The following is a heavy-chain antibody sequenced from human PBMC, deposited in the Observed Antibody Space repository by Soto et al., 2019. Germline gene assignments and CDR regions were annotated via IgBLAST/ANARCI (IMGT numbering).Heavy chain of an antibody. Sequence: SETLSLTCTVSGGSISSYYWSWIRQPPGKGLEWIGYIYYSGSTNYNPSLKSRVSMSIDTSKDQFSLKLKSVTAADTALYFCARQRTSVVTQAYFDVWGPGSLVTAPQ. CDR2: IYYSGST. CDR3: ARQRTSVVTQAYFDV. V-gene: IGHV4-59*08. D-gene: IGHD2-21*02. CDR1: GGSISSYY. J-gene: IGHJ4*02.